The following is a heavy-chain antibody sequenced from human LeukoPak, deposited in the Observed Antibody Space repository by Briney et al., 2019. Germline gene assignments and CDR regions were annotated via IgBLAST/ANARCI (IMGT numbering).Heavy chain of an antibody. D-gene: IGHD3-3*01. CDR1: GYTFTSYG. CDR2: ISAYNGNT. Sequence: GASVKVSCKASGYTFTSYGISWVRRAPGQGLEWMGWISAYNGNTNYAQKLQGRVTMTTDTSTSTAYMELRSLRSDDTAVYYCARGNPYYDFWSGYYPNWFDPWGQGTLVTVSS. V-gene: IGHV1-18*01. CDR3: ARGNPYYDFWSGYYPNWFDP. J-gene: IGHJ5*02.